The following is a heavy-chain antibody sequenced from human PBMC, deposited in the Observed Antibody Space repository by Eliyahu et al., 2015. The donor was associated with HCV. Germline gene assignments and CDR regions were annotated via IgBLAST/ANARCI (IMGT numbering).Heavy chain of an antibody. Sequence: QVQLVQSGAEVKKPGSSVKVSCKASGGTXXXYAIXWVRXAPGQGLEWMGGIIPIFGTANYAQKFQGRVTITADESTSTAYMELSSLRSEDTAVYYCARGSLDTAMDIDWFDPWGQGTLVTVSS. CDR2: IIPIFGTA. CDR1: GGTXXXYA. CDR3: ARGSLDTAMDIDWFDP. V-gene: IGHV1-69*01. J-gene: IGHJ5*02. D-gene: IGHD5-18*01.